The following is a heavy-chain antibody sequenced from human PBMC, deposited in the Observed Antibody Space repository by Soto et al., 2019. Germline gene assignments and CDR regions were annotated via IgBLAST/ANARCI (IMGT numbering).Heavy chain of an antibody. V-gene: IGHV1-18*01. CDR3: AREYGMDV. J-gene: IGHJ6*02. CDR1: GYSFHTYA. Sequence: QVQLVQSGAEVKKPGASVNVSCKASGYSFHTYAISWVRQAPGQGLEWVGWISGYNGNTNYAQKFQGRVTLTRDTSTKTAFMELRSLTGDDTAVYYCAREYGMDVWGQGPRSPSP. CDR2: ISGYNGNT.